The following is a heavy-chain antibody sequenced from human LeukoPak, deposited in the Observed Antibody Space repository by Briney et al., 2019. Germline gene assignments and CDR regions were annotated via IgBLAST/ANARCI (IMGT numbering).Heavy chain of an antibody. CDR3: GSLGADGSGWYLDY. V-gene: IGHV3-30*02. Sequence: PGGSLRLSCAASGFTFSSYGMHWVRQAPGKGLEWVAFIRYDGSNKYYADSVKGRFTISRDNSKNTLYLQMNSLRAEDTAVYYCGSLGADGSGWYLDYWGQGTLVTVSS. CDR2: IRYDGSNK. D-gene: IGHD6-19*01. CDR1: GFTFSSYG. J-gene: IGHJ4*02.